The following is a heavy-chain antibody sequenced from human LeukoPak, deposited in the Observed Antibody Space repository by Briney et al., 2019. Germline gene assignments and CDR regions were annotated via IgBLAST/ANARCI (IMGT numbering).Heavy chain of an antibody. V-gene: IGHV4-4*07. D-gene: IGHD1-14*01. CDR2: IYTSGST. J-gene: IGHJ6*02. CDR1: GGSISSYY. Sequence: PSETLSLTCTVSGGSISSYYWSWIRQPAGKGLEWIGRIYTSGSTNYNPSLKSRVTISVDTSKNQFSLKLSSVTAADTAVHYCARGRRTKGMDVWGQGTTVTVSS. CDR3: ARGRRTKGMDV.